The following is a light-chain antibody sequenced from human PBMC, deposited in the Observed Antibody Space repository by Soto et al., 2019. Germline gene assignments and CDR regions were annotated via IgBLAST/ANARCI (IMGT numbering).Light chain of an antibody. CDR3: QQYGCSPPLT. J-gene: IGKJ4*01. V-gene: IGKV3-20*01. Sequence: EIVLTQSPGTLPLSPGERATFSCRASQSVSSTYLAWDRPKPGQAPRLLFYGASSRATGVPDRLSGSGSGTDFTLTISRLEPEDFAVCYCQQYGCSPPLTFGGGTKVEIK. CDR1: QSVSSTY. CDR2: GAS.